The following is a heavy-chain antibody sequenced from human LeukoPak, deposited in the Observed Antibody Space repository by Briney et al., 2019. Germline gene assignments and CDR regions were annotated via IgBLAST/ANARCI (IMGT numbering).Heavy chain of an antibody. J-gene: IGHJ3*02. CDR1: GGSISTGDYY. V-gene: IGHV4-30-4*08. CDR3: ARDSSGLGAFDI. Sequence: SETLSLTCTVSGGSISTGDYYWSWIRQPPGKGLEWIGYIYYSGSTYYNPSLKSRVTISVDTSKNQFSLKLSSVTGAGPAVYYCARDSSGLGAFDIWGQGTMVTVSS. CDR2: IYYSGST. D-gene: IGHD6-19*01.